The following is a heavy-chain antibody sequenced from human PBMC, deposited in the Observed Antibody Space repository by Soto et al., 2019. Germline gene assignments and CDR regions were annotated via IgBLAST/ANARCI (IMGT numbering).Heavy chain of an antibody. CDR2: IIPILGIA. CDR3: ARGGPPIDY. D-gene: IGHD3-16*01. CDR1: GYTFSSYT. J-gene: IGHJ4*02. Sequence: ASVKVSCKASGYTFSSYTISWVRQAPGQGLEWMGRIIPILGIANYAQKFQGRVTITRDTSASTAYMELSSLRSEDTAVYYCARGGPPIDYWGQGTLVTVSS. V-gene: IGHV1-69*02.